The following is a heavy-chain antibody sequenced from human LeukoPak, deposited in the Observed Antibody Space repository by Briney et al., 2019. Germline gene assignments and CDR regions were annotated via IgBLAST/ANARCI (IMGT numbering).Heavy chain of an antibody. CDR2: ISGSGGST. V-gene: IGHV3-23*01. CDR1: GFTFSSYA. J-gene: IGHJ4*02. D-gene: IGHD3-16*02. CDR3: AKEHYDYVWGSYRFGSFDY. Sequence: GGSLRLSCAASGFTFSSYAMSWVRQAPGKRLEWVSAISGSGGSTYYADSVKGRFTISRDNSKNTLYLQMNSLRAEDTAVYYCAKEHYDYVWGSYRFGSFDYWGQGTLVTVSS.